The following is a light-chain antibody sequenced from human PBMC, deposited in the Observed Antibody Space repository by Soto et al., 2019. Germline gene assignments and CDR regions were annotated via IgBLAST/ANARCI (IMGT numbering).Light chain of an antibody. V-gene: IGKV3-20*01. CDR1: QSVSSSY. CDR2: GAS. J-gene: IGKJ5*01. CDR3: QQYGSSPPVT. Sequence: EIVLTQSPGTLSLSPGERATLSCRASQSVSSSYLAWYQQKPGQAPRLLIYGASHRATGIPDRFSGSGSGTEFTLTISRLEPEDFAVYYCQQYGSSPPVTFGQGTRLEIK.